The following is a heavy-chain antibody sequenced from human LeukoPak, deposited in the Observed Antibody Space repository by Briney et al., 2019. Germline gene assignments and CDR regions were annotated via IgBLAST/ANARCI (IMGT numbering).Heavy chain of an antibody. Sequence: ASVKVSCKASGYTFTSYGISWVRQAPGQGLESMGWISAYNDNTNYAQKLQGRVTVTTDTSTSTAYMELRSLRSDDTAVYYCARDPAYCSGGSCFGGYFDYWGQGTLVTVSS. D-gene: IGHD2-15*01. CDR3: ARDPAYCSGGSCFGGYFDY. J-gene: IGHJ4*02. V-gene: IGHV1-18*01. CDR1: GYTFTSYG. CDR2: ISAYNDNT.